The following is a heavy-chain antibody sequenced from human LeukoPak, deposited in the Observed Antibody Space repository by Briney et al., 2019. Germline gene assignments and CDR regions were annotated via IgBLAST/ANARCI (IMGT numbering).Heavy chain of an antibody. CDR1: GGSISSYY. J-gene: IGHJ4*02. CDR3: ARSILGSYFDY. D-gene: IGHD3-16*01. V-gene: IGHV4-59*12. Sequence: SETLSLTCTVSGGSISSYYWSWIRQPPGKGLEWIGYIYYSGSTNYNPSLKSRITISVDTSKNQFSLKLSSVTAADTAVYYCARSILGSYFDYWGQGTLVTVSS. CDR2: IYYSGST.